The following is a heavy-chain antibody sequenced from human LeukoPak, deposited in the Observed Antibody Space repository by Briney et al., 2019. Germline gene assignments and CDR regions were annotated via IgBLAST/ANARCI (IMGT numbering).Heavy chain of an antibody. J-gene: IGHJ4*02. CDR1: GGSFSVYY. CDR2: INHSGSDSGST. Sequence: SETLSLTCAVYGGSFSVYYWTWIRQPPGKGLEWIGEINHSGSDSGSTNYNPSLKSRVTISVDTSKSQFSLKLSSVTAADTAMYYCANVGSSSGYYYDFDYWGQGTLVTVSS. V-gene: IGHV4-34*01. CDR3: ANVGSSSGYYYDFDY. D-gene: IGHD3-22*01.